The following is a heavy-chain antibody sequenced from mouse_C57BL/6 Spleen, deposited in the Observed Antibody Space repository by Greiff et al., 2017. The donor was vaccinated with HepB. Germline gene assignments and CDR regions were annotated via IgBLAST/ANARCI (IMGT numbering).Heavy chain of an antibody. CDR1: GFTFSNYW. CDR2: IRLKSDNYAT. Sequence: EVKLMESGGGLVQPGGSMKLSCVASGFTFSNYWMNWVRQSPEKGLEWVAQIRLKSDNYATHYAESVKGRFTISRDDSKSSVYLQMNNLRAEDTGIYYCTAPYDYYFDYWGQGTTLTVSS. CDR3: TAPYDYYFDY. D-gene: IGHD2-4*01. V-gene: IGHV6-3*01. J-gene: IGHJ2*01.